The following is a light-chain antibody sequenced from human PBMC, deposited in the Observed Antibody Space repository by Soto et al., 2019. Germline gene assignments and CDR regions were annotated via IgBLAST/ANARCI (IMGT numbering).Light chain of an antibody. CDR1: QSVSSY. Sequence: EIVLTQSPATLSLSPGEMATLSCGASQSVSSYLAWYQQKPGQAPRLLIYDASNRATGIPARFSGSGSGTDFTLTISSLEPEDFAVYYCQQRSNWPPSLTFGGGTKVDIK. CDR3: QQRSNWPPSLT. V-gene: IGKV3-11*01. CDR2: DAS. J-gene: IGKJ4*01.